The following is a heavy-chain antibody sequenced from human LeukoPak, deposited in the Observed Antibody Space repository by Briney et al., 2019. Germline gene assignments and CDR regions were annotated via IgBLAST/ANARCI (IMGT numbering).Heavy chain of an antibody. CDR1: GYNFPTFW. CDR3: AGLGQNCSSSSCHDY. D-gene: IGHD2-2*01. Sequence: GESLKISCKGSGYNFPTFWIGWVRQMPGKGLEWMGTIYPGDSDTRYSPSFQGQVTISAEKSTSTAYLQWSSLKASDTAMYYCAGLGQNCSSSSCHDYWGQGTLVTVSS. CDR2: IYPGDSDT. J-gene: IGHJ4*02. V-gene: IGHV5-51*01.